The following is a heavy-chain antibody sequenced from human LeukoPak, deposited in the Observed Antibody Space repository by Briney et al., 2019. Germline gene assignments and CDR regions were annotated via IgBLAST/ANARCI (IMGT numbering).Heavy chain of an antibody. D-gene: IGHD3-10*01. CDR1: GYTFTGYY. CDR3: ARDSPDGSGTYYNDSPDY. CDR2: INPNSGGT. V-gene: IGHV1-2*02. J-gene: IGHJ4*02. Sequence: ASVKVSCKASGYTFTGYYMHWVRQAPGQGLEWMGWINPNSGGTNYAQKFQGRVTSTRDTSISTVYLELSGLTSDDTAVYYCARDSPDGSGTYYNDSPDYWGQGTLVTVSS.